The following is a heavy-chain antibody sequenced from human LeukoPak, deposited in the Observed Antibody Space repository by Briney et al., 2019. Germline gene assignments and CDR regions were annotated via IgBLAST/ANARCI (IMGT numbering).Heavy chain of an antibody. CDR3: ARRGGGYDFNFDQ. CDR2: IYPDDSET. Sequence: GESLKISCKGSGYSFSMYWIAWVRQTPGKGLEWMGIIYPDDSETIYSPSFQGQVTMSADKSSAYLQWNSVKASDTAMYYCARRGGGYDFNFDQWGQGTLVTVSS. J-gene: IGHJ4*02. CDR1: GYSFSMYW. D-gene: IGHD5-12*01. V-gene: IGHV5-51*01.